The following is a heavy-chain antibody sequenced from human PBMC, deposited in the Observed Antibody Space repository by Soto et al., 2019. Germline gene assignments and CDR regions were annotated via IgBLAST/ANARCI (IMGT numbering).Heavy chain of an antibody. J-gene: IGHJ5*02. Sequence: SVKVSCKASGATFSSYAISWVLQAPGQGLEWMGGIIPIFGTANYAQKLQGRVTITADESTSTAYMELNSLRSEDTAVYYCARMITVTTGGGWFGPWDQGTLVTVAS. D-gene: IGHD4-4*01. CDR3: ARMITVTTGGGWFGP. CDR1: GATFSSYA. CDR2: IIPIFGTA. V-gene: IGHV1-69*13.